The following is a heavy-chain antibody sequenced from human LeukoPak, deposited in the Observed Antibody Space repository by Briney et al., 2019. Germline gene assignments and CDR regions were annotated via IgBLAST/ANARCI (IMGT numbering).Heavy chain of an antibody. J-gene: IGHJ4*02. Sequence: GGSLRLSCAASGFTFSSYSMNWVRQAPGKGPEWVSSISSSSSYIYYADSVKGRFTISRDNAKNSLYLQMNSLRAEDTAVYYCARDALGPLKWTPFDYWGQGTLVTVSS. D-gene: IGHD3-16*01. CDR3: ARDALGPLKWTPFDY. V-gene: IGHV3-21*01. CDR2: ISSSSSYI. CDR1: GFTFSSYS.